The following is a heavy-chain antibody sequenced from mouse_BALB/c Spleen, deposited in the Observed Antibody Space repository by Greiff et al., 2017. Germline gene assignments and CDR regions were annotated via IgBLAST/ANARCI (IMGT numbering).Heavy chain of an antibody. CDR3: AREDYGSSFFAY. CDR1: GYAFSSYW. CDR2: IYPGDGDT. Sequence: VQLQQSGAELVRPGSSVKISCKASGYAFSSYWMNWVKQRPGQGLEWIGQIYPGDGDTNYNGKFKGKATLTADKSSSTAYMQLSSLTSEDSAVYFCAREDYGSSFFAYWGQGTLVTVSA. J-gene: IGHJ3*01. V-gene: IGHV1-80*01. D-gene: IGHD1-1*01.